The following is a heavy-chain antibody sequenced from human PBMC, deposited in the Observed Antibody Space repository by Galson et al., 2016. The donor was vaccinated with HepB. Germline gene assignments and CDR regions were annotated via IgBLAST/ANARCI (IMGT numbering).Heavy chain of an antibody. CDR1: GFTFSDYS. CDR2: ISSGRSTI. J-gene: IGHJ6*02. Sequence: SLRLSCAASGFTFSDYSMNWVRQAPGKGLEWVSYISSGRSTIYYGDSVKGRFTISRDNAKNSMYLQMNSLRDEDTAVYYCAREGSARRGGMDVWGQGTTVTVSS. D-gene: IGHD2-15*01. CDR3: AREGSARRGGMDV. V-gene: IGHV3-48*02.